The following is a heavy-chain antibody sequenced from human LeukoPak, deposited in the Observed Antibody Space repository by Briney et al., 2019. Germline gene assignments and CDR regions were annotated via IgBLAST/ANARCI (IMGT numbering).Heavy chain of an antibody. D-gene: IGHD5-12*01. Sequence: PSETLSLTCAISGGSISSSNSYWDWIRQPPGKGLEWIGYVHYTGSTHYNPALKSRLTISADTSKNQFALKMTSMTAADTAVYYCVRHGYREYAIDSWGQGILVTVSS. V-gene: IGHV4-39*01. J-gene: IGHJ4*02. CDR2: VHYTGST. CDR3: VRHGYREYAIDS. CDR1: GGSISSSNSY.